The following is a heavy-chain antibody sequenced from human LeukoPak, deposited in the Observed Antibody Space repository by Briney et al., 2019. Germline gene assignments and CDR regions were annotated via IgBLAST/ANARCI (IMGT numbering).Heavy chain of an antibody. CDR1: EFIINDYA. CDR2: ISWNSGSI. V-gene: IGHV3-9*01. J-gene: IGHJ4*02. Sequence: GGSLRLSCAASEFIINDYAMHWVRQAPGKGLEWVSGISWNSGSIGYGDSVKGRFTISRDNSKNTLYLQMNSLRAEDTAVYYCAKSFGPVIAAAGTGADWGQGTLVTVSS. CDR3: AKSFGPVIAAAGTGAD. D-gene: IGHD6-13*01.